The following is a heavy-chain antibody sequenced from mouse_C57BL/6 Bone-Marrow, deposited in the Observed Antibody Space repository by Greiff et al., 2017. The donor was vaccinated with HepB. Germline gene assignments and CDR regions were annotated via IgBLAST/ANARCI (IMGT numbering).Heavy chain of an antibody. CDR3: ARNSRTGTWFSY. J-gene: IGHJ3*01. V-gene: IGHV2-9-1*01. D-gene: IGHD4-1*01. CDR1: GFSLTSYA. Sequence: QVQLKESGPGLVAPSQSLYITCTVSGFSLTSYAISWVRQTPGKGLEWLGVICTGGGTNYNSALKYRLSISKDNTKTQVFLKMNSLQTNDTARYYCARNSRTGTWFSYWGQGTLITVSA. CDR2: ICTGGGT.